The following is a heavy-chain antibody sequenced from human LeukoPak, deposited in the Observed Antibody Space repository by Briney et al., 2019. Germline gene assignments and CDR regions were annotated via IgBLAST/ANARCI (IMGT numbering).Heavy chain of an antibody. Sequence: SETLSLTYTVSGYSISSGYYWGWIRQPPGKGLEWIGSIYHSGSTYYNPSLKSRVTISVDTSKNQFSLKLSSVTAADTAVYYCARDIVGAPTFDYWGQGTLVTVSP. J-gene: IGHJ4*02. CDR3: ARDIVGAPTFDY. V-gene: IGHV4-38-2*02. D-gene: IGHD1-26*01. CDR1: GYSISSGYY. CDR2: IYHSGST.